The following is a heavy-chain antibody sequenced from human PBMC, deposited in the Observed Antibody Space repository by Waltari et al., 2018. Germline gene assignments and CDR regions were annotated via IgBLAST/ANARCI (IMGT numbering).Heavy chain of an antibody. D-gene: IGHD3-3*01. V-gene: IGHV4-61*02. CDR1: GGSINSEFYY. CDR2: IYTSGDT. J-gene: IGHJ5*02. CDR3: ARDLRHPSYYDFSFDT. Sequence: VELQESGPGLVKPSQTLSLTCSVSGGSINSEFYYWNWIRQPAGKGLEWIGVIYTSGDTKYNPERKTRVSISVDTSRNHFSLKLTSVTAADTAVYYCARDLRHPSYYDFSFDTWGQGSLVTVSS.